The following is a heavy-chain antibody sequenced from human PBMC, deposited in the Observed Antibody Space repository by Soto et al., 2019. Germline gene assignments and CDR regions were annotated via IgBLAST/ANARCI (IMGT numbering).Heavy chain of an antibody. Sequence: GGSLRLSCAASGFTFSSYAMSWVRQAPGKGLEWVSDISGSGGSTYYADAVKGRFTISRDNSKNTLYLQMNSLRAEDTAVYYCARPSWEVHCDYWGQGTLVTVSS. CDR3: ARPSWEVHCDY. V-gene: IGHV3-23*01. CDR2: ISGSGGST. D-gene: IGHD1-26*01. CDR1: GFTFSSYA. J-gene: IGHJ4*02.